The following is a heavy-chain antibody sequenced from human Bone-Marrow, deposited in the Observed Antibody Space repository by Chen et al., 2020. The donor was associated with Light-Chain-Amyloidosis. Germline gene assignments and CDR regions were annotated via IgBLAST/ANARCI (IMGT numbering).Heavy chain of an antibody. V-gene: IGHV5-51*01. D-gene: IGHD5-12*01. J-gene: IGHJ4*02. Sequence: EVQLLESGGGLVQPGGSLRLSCAASGFTFSSYAMSWVLQMPGKGLEWMGVIYPDDSDARYSPSFEGQVTISADKSITTAYLQWRSLKASDTAMYYCARRRDGYNFDYWGQGTLVTVSS. CDR2: IYPDDSDA. CDR1: GFTFSSYA. CDR3: ARRRDGYNFDY.